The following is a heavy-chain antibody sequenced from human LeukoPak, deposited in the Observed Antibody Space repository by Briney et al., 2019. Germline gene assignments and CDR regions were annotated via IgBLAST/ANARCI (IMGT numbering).Heavy chain of an antibody. D-gene: IGHD3-22*01. J-gene: IGHJ3*02. V-gene: IGHV3-11*01. CDR1: GFTFSDYY. Sequence: GGSLRLSCAASGFTFSDYYMSWIRQAPGKGLEWVSYISSSGGTIYYADSVKGRFTISRDNSKNTLYLQMNSLRAEDTAVYYCAKVYMRGYNDAFDIWGQGTMVTVSS. CDR3: AKVYMRGYNDAFDI. CDR2: ISSSGGTI.